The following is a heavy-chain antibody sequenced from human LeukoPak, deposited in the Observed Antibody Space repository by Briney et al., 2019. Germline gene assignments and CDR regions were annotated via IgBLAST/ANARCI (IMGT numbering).Heavy chain of an antibody. J-gene: IGHJ4*02. Sequence: GGSLRLSCAASGFTFSSYGMHWVRQAPGKGLEGVAVIWYDGSNKYYADSVKGRFTISRDNSKNTLYLQMNSLRAEDTAVYYCTRQADYDFWSGYFEYLGYWVQGTLVTVSS. D-gene: IGHD3-3*01. V-gene: IGHV3-33*01. CDR2: IWYDGSNK. CDR1: GFTFSSYG. CDR3: TRQADYDFWSGYFEYLGY.